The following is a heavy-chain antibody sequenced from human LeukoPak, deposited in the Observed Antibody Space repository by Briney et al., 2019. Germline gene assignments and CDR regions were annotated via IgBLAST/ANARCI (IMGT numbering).Heavy chain of an antibody. D-gene: IGHD4-23*01. CDR2: IYNTGTT. CDR1: GFTVSGNH. J-gene: IGHJ4*02. Sequence: PGGSLRLSCAVSGFTVSGNHVTWVRQAPGKGLAWVSTIYNTGTTNYADSVKGRFTISRDNSKNTVYLQMSSLRAEDMAIYYCAGYGGFSKWGQGTHVTVSS. V-gene: IGHV3-53*01. CDR3: AGYGGFSK.